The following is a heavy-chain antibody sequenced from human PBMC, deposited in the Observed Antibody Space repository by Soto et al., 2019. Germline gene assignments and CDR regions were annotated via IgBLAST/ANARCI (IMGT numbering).Heavy chain of an antibody. D-gene: IGHD2-15*01. V-gene: IGHV1-69*06. CDR3: AREGDCSGGSCYQYYYYGMDV. J-gene: IGHJ6*02. Sequence: QVQLVQSGAEVKKPGSSVKVSCKASGGTFSSYAISWVRQAPGQGLEWMGGIIPIFGTANYAQKFQGRVTITADKSTSTVYMELSSLRSEDTAVYYCAREGDCSGGSCYQYYYYGMDVWGQGTTVTVSS. CDR2: IIPIFGTA. CDR1: GGTFSSYA.